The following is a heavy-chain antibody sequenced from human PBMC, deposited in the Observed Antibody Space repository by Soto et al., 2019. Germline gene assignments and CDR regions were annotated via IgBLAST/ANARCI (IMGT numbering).Heavy chain of an antibody. CDR3: ARDSSGDSSGPNGFDP. Sequence: QVQLVQSGAKVKKAGASVKVSCKASGYTFTSYYMHWVRQAPGQGLEWMGIINPSGGSTSYAQKLQRRSTMTRDTSTSTVYMELRRLRSEDTAVYYCARDSSGDSSGPNGFDPWGQGTLVTVSS. CDR2: INPSGGST. V-gene: IGHV1-46*04. CDR1: GYTFTSYY. D-gene: IGHD3-22*01. J-gene: IGHJ5*02.